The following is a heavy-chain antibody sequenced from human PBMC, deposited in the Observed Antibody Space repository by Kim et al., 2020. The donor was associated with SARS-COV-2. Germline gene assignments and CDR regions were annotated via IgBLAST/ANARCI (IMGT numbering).Heavy chain of an antibody. CDR2: IYYTGST. J-gene: IGHJ5*02. V-gene: IGHV4-59*01. D-gene: IGHD6-13*01. Sequence: LRQPPGKGLEWIGYIYYTGSTNYNPSLRSRVTMSVHMSKNQFSLRLNSVTAADTAVYYCARGIARFDPWGQGALVTVSS. CDR3: ARGIARFDP.